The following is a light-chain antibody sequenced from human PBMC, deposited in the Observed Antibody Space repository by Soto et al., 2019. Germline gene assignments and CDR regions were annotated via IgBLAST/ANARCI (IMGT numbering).Light chain of an antibody. CDR1: SSDVGVYNY. J-gene: IGLJ3*02. Sequence: QSALTQPASVSGSPGQSITISCTGTSSDVGVYNYVSWYQQHPGKAPKLMIYEVSNRPSGVSNRFSGSKSGNTASLTISGLQAEDEADYYCSSYTITSIWVFGGGTKVTVL. CDR3: SSYTITSIWV. CDR2: EVS. V-gene: IGLV2-14*01.